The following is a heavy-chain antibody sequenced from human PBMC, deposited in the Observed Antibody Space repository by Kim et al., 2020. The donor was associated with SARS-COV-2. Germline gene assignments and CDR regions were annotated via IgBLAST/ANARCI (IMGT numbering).Heavy chain of an antibody. CDR1: GFTFSSYD. D-gene: IGHD3-3*01. CDR3: ARGGRGGSAIFGVVIIDPYGRDV. Sequence: GGSLRLSCAASGFTFSSYDMHWVRQATGKGLEWVSAIGTAGDTYYPGSVKGRFTISRENAKNSLYLQMNSLRAGDTAVYYCARGGRGGSAIFGVVIIDPYGRDVWGQGTTVTVSS. V-gene: IGHV3-13*04. CDR2: IGTAGDT. J-gene: IGHJ6*02.